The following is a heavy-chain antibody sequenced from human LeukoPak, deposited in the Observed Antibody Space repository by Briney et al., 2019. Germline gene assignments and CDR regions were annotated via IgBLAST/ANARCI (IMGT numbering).Heavy chain of an antibody. J-gene: IGHJ4*02. D-gene: IGHD6-6*01. CDR3: ARVLRQGIAARPGVFDY. CDR2: IYYSGST. Sequence: SETLSLTCTVSGGSISSGGYYWGWIRQHPGKGLEWIGYIYYSGSTYYNPSLKSRVTISVDTSKNQFSLKLSSVTAADTAVYYCARVLRQGIAARPGVFDYWGQGTLVTVSS. CDR1: GGSISSGGYY. V-gene: IGHV4-31*03.